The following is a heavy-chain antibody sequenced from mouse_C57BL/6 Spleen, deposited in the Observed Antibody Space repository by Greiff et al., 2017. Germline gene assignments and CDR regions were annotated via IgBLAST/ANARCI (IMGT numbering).Heavy chain of an antibody. CDR2: ISSGGSYT. Sequence: VQLVESGADLVKPGASLKLSCAASGFTFSSYGMPWVRQTPDKRLEWVGTISSGGSYTYYPDNVKGRFTITRDNAKNTLYLQKSSLKSEDTAVYYGASVYDKGGDMDYWGQGTSVTVSS. D-gene: IGHD2-3*01. V-gene: IGHV5-6*01. J-gene: IGHJ4*01. CDR3: ASVYDKGGDMDY. CDR1: GFTFSSYG.